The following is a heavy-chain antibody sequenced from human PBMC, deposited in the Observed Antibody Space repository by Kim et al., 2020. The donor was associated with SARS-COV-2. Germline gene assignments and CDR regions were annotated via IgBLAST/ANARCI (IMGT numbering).Heavy chain of an antibody. CDR3: ARDGTSGSYLSPLADY. V-gene: IGHV3-30-3*01. Sequence: GGSLRLSCAASGFTFSSYAMHWVRQAPGKGLEWVAVISYDGSNKYYADSVKGRFTISRDNSKNTLHLQMNSLRAEDTAVYYCARDGTSGSYLSPLADYWGQGTLVTVSS. CDR1: GFTFSSYA. CDR2: ISYDGSNK. J-gene: IGHJ4*02. D-gene: IGHD1-26*01.